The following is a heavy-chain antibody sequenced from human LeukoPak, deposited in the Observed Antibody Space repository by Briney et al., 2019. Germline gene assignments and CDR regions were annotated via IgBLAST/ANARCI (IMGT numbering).Heavy chain of an antibody. J-gene: IGHJ4*02. CDR3: ARGRLDYYGSGSYYILDY. Sequence: SETLSLTCTVSGGSISSGGYYWSWIRQHPGKGLEWIGYIYYSGSTYYNPSLKSRVTISVDTSKNQFSLKLSSVTAADTAVYNCARGRLDYYGSGSYYILDYWGQGTLVTVSS. V-gene: IGHV4-31*03. CDR2: IYYSGST. D-gene: IGHD3-10*01. CDR1: GGSISSGGYY.